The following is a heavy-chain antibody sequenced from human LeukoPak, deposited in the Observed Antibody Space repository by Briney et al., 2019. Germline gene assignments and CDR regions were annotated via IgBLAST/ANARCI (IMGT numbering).Heavy chain of an antibody. Sequence: SVKVSCKASGGTFSSYAISWVRQAPGQGLEWMGRIIPIFGTTNYAQKFQGRVTITTNESTSTAYMELSSLRSEDTAVYYCARHDYYDSSGYRDWGQGTLVTVSS. J-gene: IGHJ4*02. V-gene: IGHV1-69*05. CDR1: GGTFSSYA. CDR3: ARHDYYDSSGYRD. D-gene: IGHD3-22*01. CDR2: IIPIFGTT.